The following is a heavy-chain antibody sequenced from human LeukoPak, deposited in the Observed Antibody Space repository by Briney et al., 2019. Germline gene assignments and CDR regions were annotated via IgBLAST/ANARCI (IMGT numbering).Heavy chain of an antibody. D-gene: IGHD3-10*01. CDR1: GFTVSSNY. V-gene: IGHV3-66*01. J-gene: IGHJ6*02. Sequence: GGSLRLSCAASGFTVSSNYMSWVRQAPGKGLEWVSVIYSGGSTYYADSVKGRFTISRDNSKSTLYLQMNSLRAEDTAVYYCARDLVTMVRGVLYYYYGMDVWGQGTTVTVSS. CDR3: ARDLVTMVRGVLYYYYGMDV. CDR2: IYSGGST.